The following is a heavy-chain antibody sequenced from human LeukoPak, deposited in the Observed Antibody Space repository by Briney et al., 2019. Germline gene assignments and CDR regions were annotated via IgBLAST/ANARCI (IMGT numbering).Heavy chain of an antibody. V-gene: IGHV4-34*01. D-gene: IGHD5-18*01. CDR3: ARGGTWIHSVFDY. CDR1: GDSISTYY. CDR2: INHSGST. Sequence: SETLSLTCTVSGDSISTYYWSWIRQPPGKGLEWIGEINHSGSTNYNPSLKSRVTISVDTSKNQFSLKLSSVTAADTAVYYCARGGTWIHSVFDYWGQGTLVTVSS. J-gene: IGHJ4*02.